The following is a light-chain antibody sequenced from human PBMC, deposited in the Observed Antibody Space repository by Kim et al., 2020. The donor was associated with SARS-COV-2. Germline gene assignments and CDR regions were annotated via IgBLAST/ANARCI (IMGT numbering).Light chain of an antibody. CDR3: QEYKSDSWT. Sequence: GDRVTITCRASQSINIWLAWYQQKPGKAPNLLIYDASILESGVPSRFSGSGSGTHFTLTISSLQPDDFATYYCQEYKSDSWTFGQGTKVEIK. CDR1: QSINIW. V-gene: IGKV1-5*01. CDR2: DAS. J-gene: IGKJ1*01.